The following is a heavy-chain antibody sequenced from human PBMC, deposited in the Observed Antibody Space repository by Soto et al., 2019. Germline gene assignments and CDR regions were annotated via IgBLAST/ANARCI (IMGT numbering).Heavy chain of an antibody. V-gene: IGHV3-30*18. CDR2: IFRDGSKQ. CDR1: GFTFSDYY. J-gene: IGHJ6*02. Sequence: GGSLRLSCAASGFTFSDYYMHWVRQAPGKGLEWVAGIFRDGSKQYYGESVKGRFTISRDNSRNTLYLQMNSLRAEDTAVYYCAKSGLPFVEWFPVWGQGTTVTVSS. D-gene: IGHD3-3*01. CDR3: AKSGLPFVEWFPV.